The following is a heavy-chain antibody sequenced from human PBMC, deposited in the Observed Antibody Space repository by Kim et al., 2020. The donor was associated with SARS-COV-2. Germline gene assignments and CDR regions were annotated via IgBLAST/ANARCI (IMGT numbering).Heavy chain of an antibody. V-gene: IGHV3-23*01. CDR3: AKDYYGSGSYFGNYYYYGMDV. D-gene: IGHD3-10*01. CDR2: ISGSGGST. J-gene: IGHJ6*02. Sequence: GGSLRLSCAASGFTFSSYAMSWVRQAPGKGLEWVSAISGSGGSTYYADSVKGRFTISRDNSKNTLYLQMNSLRAEDTAVYYCAKDYYGSGSYFGNYYYYGMDVWGQGTTVTVSS. CDR1: GFTFSSYA.